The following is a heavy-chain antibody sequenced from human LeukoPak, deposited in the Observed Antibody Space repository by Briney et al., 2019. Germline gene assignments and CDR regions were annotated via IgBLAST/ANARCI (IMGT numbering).Heavy chain of an antibody. CDR3: AKAGVYDSRGYFDY. Sequence: GGSLRLSCAASGFTFSSYSMNWVRQAPGKGLEWVSYISSSSSTIYYADSVKGRFTISRDNSKNTLYLQMNSLRAEDTAVYYCAKAGVYDSRGYFDYWGQGTLVTVSS. V-gene: IGHV3-48*01. CDR2: ISSSSSTI. CDR1: GFTFSSYS. D-gene: IGHD3-3*01. J-gene: IGHJ4*02.